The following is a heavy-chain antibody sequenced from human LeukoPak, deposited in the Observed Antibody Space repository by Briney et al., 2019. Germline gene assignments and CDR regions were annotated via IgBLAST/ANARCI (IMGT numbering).Heavy chain of an antibody. V-gene: IGHV3-11*01. J-gene: IGHJ5*02. CDR3: ARGGYDYVWGSYRPRFDP. CDR1: GFTFNNAW. Sequence: GGSLRLSCAASGFTFNNAWMTWVRQAPGKGLEWVSYISSSSANIYYADSVKGRFTISRDNAKNSLYLQMNSLRAEDTAVYYCARGGYDYVWGSYRPRFDPWGQGTLVTVSS. D-gene: IGHD3-16*02. CDR2: ISSSSANI.